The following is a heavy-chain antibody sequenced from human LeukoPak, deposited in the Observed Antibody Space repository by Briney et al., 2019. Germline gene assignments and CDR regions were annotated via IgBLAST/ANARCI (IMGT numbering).Heavy chain of an antibody. V-gene: IGHV4-39*01. CDR1: GGSISSGSYY. J-gene: IGHJ3*02. CDR3: ARGPYSYDSSGAFDI. D-gene: IGHD3-22*01. Sequence: SQTLSLTCTVSGGSISSGSYYWAWIRQPPGKGLEWIGNIHYSGSTYYNASLNSRITMSIDTSKNRFSLRLSSVTAADTAVYYCARGPYSYDSSGAFDIWGQGTMVTVSS. CDR2: IHYSGST.